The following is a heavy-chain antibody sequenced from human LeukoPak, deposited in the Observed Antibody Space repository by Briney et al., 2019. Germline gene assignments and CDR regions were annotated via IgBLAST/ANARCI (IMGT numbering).Heavy chain of an antibody. CDR1: GGSFSGYY. D-gene: IGHD2-2*01. Sequence: SETLSLTCAVYGGSFSGYYWSWIRQPPGKGLEWIGEINHSGSTNYNPSLKSRVTISVDTSKNQFSLKLSSVTAADTAVYYCASGPYCSSTSCYQNYGMDVWGQGTTVTVSS. CDR3: ASGPYCSSTSCYQNYGMDV. CDR2: INHSGST. V-gene: IGHV4-34*01. J-gene: IGHJ6*02.